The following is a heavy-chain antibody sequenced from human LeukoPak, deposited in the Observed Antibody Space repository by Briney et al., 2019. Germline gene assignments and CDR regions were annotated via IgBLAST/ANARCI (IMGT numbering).Heavy chain of an antibody. J-gene: IGHJ4*02. CDR2: ISYDGSNK. Sequence: GGSLRLSCAASGFTFSSYAMHWVRQAPGKGLEWVAVISYDGSNKYYADSVKGRFTISRDNSKNTLYLQMNSLRAEDTAVYYCARDFRAGIAAAGPFDYWGQGTLVTVSS. CDR1: GFTFSSYA. CDR3: ARDFRAGIAAAGPFDY. D-gene: IGHD6-13*01. V-gene: IGHV3-30-3*01.